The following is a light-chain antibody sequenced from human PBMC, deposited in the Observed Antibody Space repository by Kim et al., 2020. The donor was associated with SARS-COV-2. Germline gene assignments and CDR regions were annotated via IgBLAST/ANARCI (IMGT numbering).Light chain of an antibody. CDR2: DVT. Sequence: SDPISCTGTSSGVGCFNLVSWYPQHPGKAPKPILYDVTKRPSGVPDRFSGSKSGDTASLTISGLQAEDEADYYCCSCAGSFTWIFGGGTQLTVL. CDR1: SSGVGCFNL. CDR3: CSCAGSFTWI. J-gene: IGLJ2*01. V-gene: IGLV2-11*03.